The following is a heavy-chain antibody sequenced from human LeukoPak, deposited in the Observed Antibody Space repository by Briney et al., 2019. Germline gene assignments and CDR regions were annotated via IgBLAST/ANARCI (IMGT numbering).Heavy chain of an antibody. CDR2: IYYSGST. Sequence: PSETLSLTCTVSGGSISNYYWSWIRQPPGKGLEWIGYIYYSGSTNYNPSLKSRVTISVDTPKNHFSLTLSSVTAADTAVYYCARSDGYGLVGIWGQGTMVTVSS. V-gene: IGHV4-59*12. CDR3: ARSDGYGLVGI. J-gene: IGHJ3*02. CDR1: GGSISNYY. D-gene: IGHD3-10*01.